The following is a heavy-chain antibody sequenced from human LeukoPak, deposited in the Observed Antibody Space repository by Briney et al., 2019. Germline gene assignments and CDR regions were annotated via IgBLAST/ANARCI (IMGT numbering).Heavy chain of an antibody. CDR2: IESNSDGGAT. CDR3: TTFWTGHYVVDY. CDR1: GFTFTDAW. Sequence: GGSLRLSCAASGFTFTDAWVTWVRQSPGKGLEWVGRIESNSDGGATEYAAPVKGRFTISRDDSKTTLYLQTNSLKTEDTAIYYCTTFWTGHYVVDYWGQGTLVTVSS. D-gene: IGHD3/OR15-3a*01. J-gene: IGHJ4*02. V-gene: IGHV3-15*04.